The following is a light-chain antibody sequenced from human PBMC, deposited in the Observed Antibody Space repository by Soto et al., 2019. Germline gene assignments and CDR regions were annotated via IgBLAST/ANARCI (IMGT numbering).Light chain of an antibody. V-gene: IGKV3-20*01. CDR3: QQYYGSPGIT. CDR1: QSINSKS. J-gene: IGKJ5*01. Sequence: EIVLTQSPGTLSLSPGEGATVSCRVSQSINSKSLVWYQRKFGQAPRLLIYNTSSRATGIPDRFSGSGSGTDFTLTISRVEPEDFAVYYCQQYYGSPGITFGQGTRLEIK. CDR2: NTS.